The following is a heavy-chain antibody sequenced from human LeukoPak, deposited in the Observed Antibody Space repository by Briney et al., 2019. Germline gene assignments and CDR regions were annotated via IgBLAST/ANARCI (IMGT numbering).Heavy chain of an antibody. CDR1: GYTFTNYG. CDR3: ARQGYGGHSRGAADY. CDR2: ISANNGNR. J-gene: IGHJ4*02. Sequence: ASVKVSCKASGYTFTNYGISWVRQAPGQGLEWMGRISANNGNRNYALKLQDRVSMTTDTSTSTAYMELRSLRSDDTAVYYCARQGYGGHSRGAADYWGQGTLVTVSS. V-gene: IGHV1-18*01. D-gene: IGHD4-23*01.